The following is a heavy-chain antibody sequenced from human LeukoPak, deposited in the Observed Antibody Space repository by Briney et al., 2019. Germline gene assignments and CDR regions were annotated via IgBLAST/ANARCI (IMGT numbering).Heavy chain of an antibody. V-gene: IGHV1-69*13. CDR3: ARRNWNYVFDY. CDR1: GYTFTSYA. Sequence: SVKVSCKASGYTFTSYAMNWVRQAPGQGLEWMGGIIPIFGTTNYAQKFQGRVTITADDSTSTAYMELSSLRSEDTAVYYCARRNWNYVFDYWGQGTLVTVSS. CDR2: IIPIFGTT. J-gene: IGHJ4*02. D-gene: IGHD1-7*01.